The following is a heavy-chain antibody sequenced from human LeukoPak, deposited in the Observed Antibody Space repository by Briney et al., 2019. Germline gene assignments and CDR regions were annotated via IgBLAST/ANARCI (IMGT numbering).Heavy chain of an antibody. J-gene: IGHJ4*02. CDR1: GFTFDDYA. D-gene: IGHD3-22*01. V-gene: IGHV3-49*05. CDR3: TRERITMIVVVHDY. CDR2: IRSKAYGGTT. Sequence: NPGGYQRFSCTASGFTFDDYAMSWFRQAPGKGLESEGFIRSKAYGGTTEYAASVKGRFTISRDDSKSIAYLQMNSLKTEDTAVYYCTRERITMIVVVHDYWGQGTLVTVSS.